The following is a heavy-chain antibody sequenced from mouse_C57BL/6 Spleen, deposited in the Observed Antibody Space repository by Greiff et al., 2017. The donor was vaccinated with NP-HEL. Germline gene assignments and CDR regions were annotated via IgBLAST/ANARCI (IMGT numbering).Heavy chain of an antibody. Sequence: EVQLQESGPGLVKPSQSLSLTCSVTGYSITSGYYWNWIRQFPGNKLEWMGYISYDGSNNYNPSLKNRISITRDTSKNQFFLKLNSVTTEDTATYYCARERDDYDRFAYWGQGTLVTVSA. CDR3: ARERDDYDRFAY. V-gene: IGHV3-6*01. CDR2: ISYDGSN. D-gene: IGHD2-4*01. CDR1: GYSITSGYY. J-gene: IGHJ3*01.